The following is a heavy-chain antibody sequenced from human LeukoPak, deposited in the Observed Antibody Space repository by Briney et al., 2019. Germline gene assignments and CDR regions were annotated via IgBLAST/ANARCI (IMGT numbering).Heavy chain of an antibody. V-gene: IGHV4-34*01. J-gene: IGHJ4*02. CDR2: INHSGST. CDR3: ARVGLGCGWYLGQPSDY. D-gene: IGHD6-19*01. CDR1: GGSFSGYY. Sequence: PSETLSLTCAVYGGSFSGYYWSWIRQPPGKGLEWIGEINHSGSTNYSPSLKSRVTISVDTSKNQFSLKLNSVTAADTAVYYCARVGLGCGWYLGQPSDYWGQGTLVTVSS.